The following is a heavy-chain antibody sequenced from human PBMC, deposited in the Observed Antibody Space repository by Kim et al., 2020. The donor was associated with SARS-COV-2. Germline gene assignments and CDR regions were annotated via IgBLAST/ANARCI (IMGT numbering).Heavy chain of an antibody. V-gene: IGHV3-23*01. Sequence: YDDSGKGRLTIYRDNSKHTLYLTMDSLRGEDTAVYYCAKEVYTGAYYAFDSWGQGTLVTVSS. J-gene: IGHJ4*02. CDR3: AKEVYTGAYYAFDS. D-gene: IGHD1-26*01.